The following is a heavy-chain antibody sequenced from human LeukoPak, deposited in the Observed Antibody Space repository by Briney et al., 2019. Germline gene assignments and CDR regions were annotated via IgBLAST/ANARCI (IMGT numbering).Heavy chain of an antibody. D-gene: IGHD6-19*01. CDR2: ISSSSSYI. V-gene: IGHV3-21*01. CDR1: GFTFSSYS. CDR3: ARAGRIAVAGTPPRTYYYMDV. Sequence: GGSLRLSCAASGFTFSSYSMNWVRQAPGKGLEWVSSISSSSSYIYYADSVKGRFTISRDNAKNSLYLQMNSLRAEDTAVYYCARAGRIAVAGTPPRTYYYMDVWGKGTTVTVSS. J-gene: IGHJ6*03.